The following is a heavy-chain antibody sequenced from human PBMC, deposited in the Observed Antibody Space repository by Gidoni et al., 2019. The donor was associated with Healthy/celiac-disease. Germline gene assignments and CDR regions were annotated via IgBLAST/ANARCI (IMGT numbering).Heavy chain of an antibody. V-gene: IGHV1-69*06. Sequence: QVQLVQSGAEVKKPGSSVKVSCKASGGPFSSYAISWVRQAPGQGLEWMGGIIPIFGTANYAQKFQGRVTMTADKSTSTAYMELSSLRSEDTAVYYCARDWYREGYYYYGMDVWGQGTTVTVSS. CDR2: IIPIFGTA. J-gene: IGHJ6*02. D-gene: IGHD3-10*01. CDR1: GGPFSSYA. CDR3: ARDWYREGYYYYGMDV.